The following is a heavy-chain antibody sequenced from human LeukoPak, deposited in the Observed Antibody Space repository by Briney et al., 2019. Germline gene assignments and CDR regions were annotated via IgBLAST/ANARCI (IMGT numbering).Heavy chain of an antibody. Sequence: GGSLRLSCAASGFTFSRYSMNWVRQAPGKGVEWVSSISTSRSYIYYADSVKGRFTISRDNAKNSLYLQMNSLRAEDTAVYYCARDGDYYGSGSYRDGFDIWGQGTMVTVSS. D-gene: IGHD3-10*01. CDR1: GFTFSRYS. CDR2: ISTSRSYI. J-gene: IGHJ3*02. V-gene: IGHV3-21*01. CDR3: ARDGDYYGSGSYRDGFDI.